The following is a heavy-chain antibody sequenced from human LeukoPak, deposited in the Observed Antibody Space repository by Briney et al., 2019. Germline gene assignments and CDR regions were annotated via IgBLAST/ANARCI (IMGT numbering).Heavy chain of an antibody. CDR1: GYTFTSYY. CDR2: INPSGGST. CDR3: ARDRESTVVVAATNWFDP. Sequence: GASVKVSCKASGYTFTSYYMHWVRQAPGQGLEWMGIINPSGGSTSYAQKFQGRVTMTRDTSTSTVYMELSSLRSEDTAVYYCARDRESTVVVAATNWFDPWGQGTLVTVSS. V-gene: IGHV1-46*01. D-gene: IGHD2-15*01. J-gene: IGHJ5*02.